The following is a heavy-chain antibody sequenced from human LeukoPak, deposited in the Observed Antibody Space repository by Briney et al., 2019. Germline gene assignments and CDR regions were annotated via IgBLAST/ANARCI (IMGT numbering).Heavy chain of an antibody. J-gene: IGHJ3*02. CDR2: IYPGDSDT. D-gene: IGHD2-2*02. CDR3: ASTRYCSSTSCYTAFDI. CDR1: GYIFTSYW. Sequence: GESLQISCQGSGYIFTSYWIGWVRQLPGKGLEWMGIIYPGDSDTRYSPSFQGQVTISADKSISTAYLQWSSLKASDTAMYYCASTRYCSSTSCYTAFDIWGQGTMVTVSS. V-gene: IGHV5-51*01.